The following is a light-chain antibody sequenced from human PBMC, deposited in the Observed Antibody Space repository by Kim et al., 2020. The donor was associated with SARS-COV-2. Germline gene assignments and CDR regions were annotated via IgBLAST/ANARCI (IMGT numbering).Light chain of an antibody. CDR1: NIGGKS. J-gene: IGLJ3*02. CDR2: YDS. Sequence: APGKTARITWGGNNIGGKSVHWYQQKPGQAPVLVIYYDSGRPSGIPERLSGSNSGNTATLTLSSVEAGDEADYYCQVWDSSSDHWVFGGGTQLTVL. V-gene: IGLV3-21*04. CDR3: QVWDSSSDHWV.